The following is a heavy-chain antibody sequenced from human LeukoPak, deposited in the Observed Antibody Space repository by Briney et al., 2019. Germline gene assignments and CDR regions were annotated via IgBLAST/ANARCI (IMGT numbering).Heavy chain of an antibody. J-gene: IGHJ4*02. CDR2: INHSGST. D-gene: IGHD6-25*01. V-gene: IGHV4-34*01. CDR3: ARRRAATVDY. CDR1: GGSFSGYY. Sequence: SETLSLTCAVYGGSFSGYYWSWIRQPPGKGLEWIGEINHSGSTNYNPSLKSRVTISVDTSKNQFSLKLSSVTAADTAVYYCARRRAATVDYWGQGTLVTVSS.